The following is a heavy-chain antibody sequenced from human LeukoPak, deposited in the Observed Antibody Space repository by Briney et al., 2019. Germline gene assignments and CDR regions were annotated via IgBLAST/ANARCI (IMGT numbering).Heavy chain of an antibody. V-gene: IGHV3-66*01. D-gene: IGHD3/OR15-3a*01. Sequence: GGSLRLSCAASGFTFSTFAMSWVRQAPGKGLEWVSVIYNDGTTYYADSVKGRFTISRDNSKNTVYLQMNSLRAEDTAVYYCANLDGRGSIPWGQGTLVTVSS. J-gene: IGHJ5*02. CDR2: IYNDGTT. CDR1: GFTFSTFA. CDR3: ANLDGRGSIP.